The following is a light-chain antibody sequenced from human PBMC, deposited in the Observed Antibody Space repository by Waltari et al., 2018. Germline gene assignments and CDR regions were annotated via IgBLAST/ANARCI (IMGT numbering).Light chain of an antibody. CDR2: KAS. V-gene: IGKV1-5*03. CDR3: QQYNSYSAT. Sequence: DIQMTQSPSTLSASVGDRVTITCRASQRISSWLAWYQQKPGKAPKLQIYKASSLESGVPSRFSGSGSGTEFTLTISSLQPDDFATYYCQQYNSYSATFGQGTKVEIK. CDR1: QRISSW. J-gene: IGKJ1*01.